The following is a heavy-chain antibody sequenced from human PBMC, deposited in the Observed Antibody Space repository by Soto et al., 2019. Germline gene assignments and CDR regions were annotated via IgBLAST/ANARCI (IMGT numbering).Heavy chain of an antibody. V-gene: IGHV1-8*01. J-gene: IGHJ4*02. D-gene: IGHD3-3*01. CDR3: ARGQGFTFFGVVTFYYFDY. CDR1: GYTFTSYD. Sequence: GASVKVSCKASGYTFTSYDINWVRQATGQGLEWMGWMNPNSGNTGYAQKFQGRVTMTRNTSISTAYMELSSLRSEDTAVYYCARGQGFTFFGVVTFYYFDYWGQGTLVTVSS. CDR2: MNPNSGNT.